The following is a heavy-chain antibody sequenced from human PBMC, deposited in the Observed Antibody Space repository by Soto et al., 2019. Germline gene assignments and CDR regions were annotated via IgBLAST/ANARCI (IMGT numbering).Heavy chain of an antibody. D-gene: IGHD2-2*02. Sequence: GGSLRLSCAASGFTFSSYSMNWVRQAPGKGLEWVSSISSSSSYIYYADSVKGRFTISRDNAKNSLYLQMNSLRAEDTAVYYCARDLNVPAAITYYYYGMDVWGQGTTVTVSS. CDR2: ISSSSSYI. CDR1: GFTFSSYS. V-gene: IGHV3-21*01. J-gene: IGHJ6*02. CDR3: ARDLNVPAAITYYYYGMDV.